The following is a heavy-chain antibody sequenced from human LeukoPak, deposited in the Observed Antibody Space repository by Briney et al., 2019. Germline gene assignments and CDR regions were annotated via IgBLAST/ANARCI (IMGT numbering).Heavy chain of an antibody. J-gene: IGHJ6*03. CDR3: GRGTGLGGGYWYYTDV. Sequence: GGSLRLSCAASGFTFSDHYMDWVRQAPGKGLEWVGRIRNKAKSYTTEYAASVKGRFTISRDDSENSLYLQMNSLKTEDTAVYYCGRGTGLGGGYWYYTDVCGKGTTVTISS. V-gene: IGHV3-72*01. D-gene: IGHD2-21*01. CDR2: IRNKAKSYTT. CDR1: GFTFSDHY.